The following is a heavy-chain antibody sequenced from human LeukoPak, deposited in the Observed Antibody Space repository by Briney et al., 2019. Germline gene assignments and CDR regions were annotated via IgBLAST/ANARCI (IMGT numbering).Heavy chain of an antibody. V-gene: IGHV4-59*01. CDR3: ARERGSQNKIGV. J-gene: IGHJ4*02. CDR2: LYNSGNS. CDR1: GGSISSYY. Sequence: PSETLSLTCTVSGGSISSYYWSWIRQPPGKGLEWIGFLYNSGNSNYNPSLKSRVTISVDSAKNLFSLKLTSVTAADTAVYYCARERGSQNKIGVWGQGTLVIVSS. D-gene: IGHD1/OR15-1a*01.